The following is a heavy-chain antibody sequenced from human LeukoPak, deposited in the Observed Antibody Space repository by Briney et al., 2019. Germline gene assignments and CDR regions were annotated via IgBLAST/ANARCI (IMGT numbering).Heavy chain of an antibody. J-gene: IGHJ4*02. CDR3: ARLPHWGCYLNYYFDY. Sequence: SSDQVSCKASGCTFTGYYMQWVRPAPGQGLEGMGWINPNRGDPNYAQKFHGRGTMTMDTSISTAYMELSRLRSDDTAVYYCARLPHWGCYLNYYFDYWGQGTLVTVSS. CDR2: INPNRGDP. D-gene: IGHD1-26*01. V-gene: IGHV1-2*02. CDR1: GCTFTGYY.